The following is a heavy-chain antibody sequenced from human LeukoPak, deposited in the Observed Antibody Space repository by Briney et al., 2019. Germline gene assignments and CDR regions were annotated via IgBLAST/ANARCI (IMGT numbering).Heavy chain of an antibody. V-gene: IGHV4-39*07. CDR3: ARVPRGWLQSSSYYFDY. CDR1: GGSISSSSYY. J-gene: IGHJ4*02. CDR2: IYYSGST. D-gene: IGHD5-24*01. Sequence: SETLSLTCTVSGGSISSSSYYWGWIRQPPGKGLEWIGSIYYSGSTYYNPSHKSRATISVDTSKNQFSLKLSSVTAADTAVYYCARVPRGWLQSSSYYFDYWGQGTLVTVSS.